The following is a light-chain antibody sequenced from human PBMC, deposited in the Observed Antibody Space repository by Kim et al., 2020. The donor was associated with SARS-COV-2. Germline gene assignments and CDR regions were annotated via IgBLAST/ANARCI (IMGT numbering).Light chain of an antibody. Sequence: DIQMTQSPSTLSASVGDRVTMTCRASQTINSWLAWYQQKPGKAPKLLIYTAYTLQNGVPSRFSGSKSGTEFTLTISSLQPDDFETYYCQHYNGYPLTFGGGTKVDIK. CDR2: TAY. V-gene: IGKV1-5*03. CDR1: QTINSW. CDR3: QHYNGYPLT. J-gene: IGKJ4*01.